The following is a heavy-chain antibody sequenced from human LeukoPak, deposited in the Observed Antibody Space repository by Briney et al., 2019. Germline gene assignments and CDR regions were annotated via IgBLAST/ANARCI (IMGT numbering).Heavy chain of an antibody. Sequence: GGSLRLSCAASGFTFSSYWMHWVRQAPGKGLVWVSSISSDGSSTTYADSVKGRYTISRDNAKNTLYLQMNSLRAEDTAVYYCARVGLYCSGGSCYDCWGQGTLVTVSS. CDR1: GFTFSSYW. CDR2: ISSDGSST. J-gene: IGHJ4*02. V-gene: IGHV3-74*03. D-gene: IGHD2-15*01. CDR3: ARVGLYCSGGSCYDC.